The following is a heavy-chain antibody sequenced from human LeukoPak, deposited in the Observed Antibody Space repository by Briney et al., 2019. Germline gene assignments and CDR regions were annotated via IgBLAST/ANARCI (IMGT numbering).Heavy chain of an antibody. CDR3: ARVAVRGVIMVTTWYYYGMDV. V-gene: IGHV4-4*02. CDR2: IYHSGST. CDR1: GGSISSSNW. Sequence: PSETLSLTCAVSGGSISSSNWWSWVRQPPGKGLEWIGEIYHSGSTNYNPSLKSRVTISVDKSKNQFSLKLSSVTAADTAVYYCARVAVRGVIMVTTWYYYGMDVWGQGTTVTVSS. J-gene: IGHJ6*02. D-gene: IGHD3-10*01.